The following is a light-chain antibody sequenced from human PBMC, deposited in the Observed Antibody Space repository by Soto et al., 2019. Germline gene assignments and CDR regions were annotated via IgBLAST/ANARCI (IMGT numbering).Light chain of an antibody. CDR2: AAS. CDR3: QNYYSDPLT. V-gene: IGKV1-27*01. J-gene: IGKJ3*01. CDR1: QGISDY. Sequence: DIQMTQSPSSLSAFLGDRVTITCRASQGISDYLVWYQQKPGKVPKLLIYAASTLQSGVPPRFSRTGSGTDFDLTISSIQPEDVATYYCQNYYSDPLTFGPGTKVDI.